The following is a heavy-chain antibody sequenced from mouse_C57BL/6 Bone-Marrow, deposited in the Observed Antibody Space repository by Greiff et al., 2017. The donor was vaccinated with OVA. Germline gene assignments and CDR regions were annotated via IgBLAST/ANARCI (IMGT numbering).Heavy chain of an antibody. CDR2: ISSGGDYI. CDR3: TRHITSYFDY. J-gene: IGHJ2*01. D-gene: IGHD2-4*01. V-gene: IGHV5-9-1*02. Sequence: EVKLVESGEGLVKPGGSLKLSCAASGFTFSSYAMSWVRQTPEKRLEWVAYISSGGDYIYYADTVKGRFTISRDNARNTLYLQMSSLKSEETATYYCTRHITSYFDYWGQGTTLTVSS. CDR1: GFTFSSYA.